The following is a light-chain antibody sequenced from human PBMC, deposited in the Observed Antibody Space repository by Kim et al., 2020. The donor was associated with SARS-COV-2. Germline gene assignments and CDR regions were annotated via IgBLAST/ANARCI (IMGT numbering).Light chain of an antibody. V-gene: IGLV6-57*02. CDR1: GGNIGASS. CDR2: EDN. J-gene: IGLJ2*01. CDR3: HSYDGSSRVV. Sequence: NFMLTQPHSVSESPGNTVTISCTASGGNIGASSVQWCQQRPGSAPTTLISEDNYRPSEVPDRFSASIDRSSNSAFLTISGLKTEDEAVYFCHSYDGSSRVVFGGGTKVTVL.